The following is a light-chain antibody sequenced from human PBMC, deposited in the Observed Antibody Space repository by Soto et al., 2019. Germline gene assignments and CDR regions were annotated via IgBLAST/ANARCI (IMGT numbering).Light chain of an antibody. CDR2: DAS. CDR1: QSISGW. Sequence: DIQMTHSPSTLSASVGDRVTITCRASQSISGWLAWYQQKPGKAPKLLIFDASSLESGVPSRFSGGGSGTEFTLTISSLQPDDFATYYCQQYNSYWTFGQGTKVDIK. CDR3: QQYNSYWT. J-gene: IGKJ1*01. V-gene: IGKV1-5*01.